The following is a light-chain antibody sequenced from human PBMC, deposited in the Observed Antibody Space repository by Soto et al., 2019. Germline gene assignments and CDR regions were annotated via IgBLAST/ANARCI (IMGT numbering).Light chain of an antibody. CDR2: DAS. V-gene: IGKV3-11*01. J-gene: IGKJ5*01. Sequence: IVLTQSPATLSLSPGERATLSCRASQSVSSYLAWCQQKPGQAPRLLIYDASNRATGIPARFSGSGSGTDFTLTISSLEPEDFAVYYCQQRSNWPTFGQGTRLEIK. CDR3: QQRSNWPT. CDR1: QSVSSY.